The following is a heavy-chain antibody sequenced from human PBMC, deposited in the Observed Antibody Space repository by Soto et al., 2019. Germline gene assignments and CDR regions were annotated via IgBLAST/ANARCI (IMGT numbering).Heavy chain of an antibody. D-gene: IGHD3-3*01. CDR2: INHSGST. J-gene: IGHJ4*02. V-gene: IGHV4-34*01. Sequence: SETLSLTCAVYGGPFIGYYWSWIRQPPGKGLEWIGEINHSGSTNYNPSLKSRVTISVDTSKNQFSLKLSSVTAADTAVYYCARGTRITIFGVVIISPFDYWGQGTLVTVSS. CDR1: GGPFIGYY. CDR3: ARGTRITIFGVVIISPFDY.